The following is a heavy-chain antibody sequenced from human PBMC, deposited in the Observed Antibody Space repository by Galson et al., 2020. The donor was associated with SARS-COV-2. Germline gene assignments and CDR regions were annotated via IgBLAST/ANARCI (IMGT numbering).Heavy chain of an antibody. CDR1: GGSISSSSYY. J-gene: IGHJ5*02. D-gene: IGHD2-2*01. Sequence: SETLSLTCTVSGGSISSSSYYWGWIRQPPGKGLEWIGSIYYSGSTYYNPSLKSRVTISVDTSKNQFSLKLSSVTAADTAVYYCARQGPIVVVPAALNWFDPWGQGTLVTVSS. V-gene: IGHV4-39*01. CDR2: IYYSGST. CDR3: ARQGPIVVVPAALNWFDP.